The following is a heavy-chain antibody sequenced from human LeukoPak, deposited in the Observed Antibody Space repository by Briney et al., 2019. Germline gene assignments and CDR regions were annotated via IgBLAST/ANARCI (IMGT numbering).Heavy chain of an antibody. J-gene: IGHJ4*02. D-gene: IGHD2-21*02. CDR1: VGSISSYY. Sequence: PSETLSLTCTVSVGSISSYYRSWIRQPPWKGLEWLGYIYYSGNTNYNPSLKSRVTISVDTSRNQFSLKLSSVTAADTAVYYCAREGPTATSIDYWGQGTLVTVSS. V-gene: IGHV4-59*01. CDR2: IYYSGNT. CDR3: AREGPTATSIDY.